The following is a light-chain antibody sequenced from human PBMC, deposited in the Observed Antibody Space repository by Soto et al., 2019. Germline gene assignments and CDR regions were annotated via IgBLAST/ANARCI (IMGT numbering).Light chain of an antibody. CDR2: AAS. V-gene: IGKV1-39*01. CDR3: QQNYSPPPVT. CDR1: QGIRND. Sequence: DMQMTQTPSSLSASVGDRVTITCRASQGIRNDLGWYQQKPGKAPKLLIFAASSLQSGVPSRFSGSGSGTHFTLTINSLQPEDFATYYCQQNYSPPPVTFGQGTRLEIK. J-gene: IGKJ5*01.